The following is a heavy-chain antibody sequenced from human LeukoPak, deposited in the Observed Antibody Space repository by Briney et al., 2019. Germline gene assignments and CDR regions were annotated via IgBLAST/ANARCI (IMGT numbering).Heavy chain of an antibody. CDR3: ARETDYAGAFDI. Sequence: SETLSLTCTVSGGSISSYYWSWIRQPPGKGLEWIGYIYYSGSTNYNPSLKSRVTISVDTSKNQFSLKLSSVTAADTAVYYCARETDYAGAFDIWGQGTTVTVSS. CDR2: IYYSGST. J-gene: IGHJ3*02. CDR1: GGSISSYY. V-gene: IGHV4-59*01. D-gene: IGHD4-17*01.